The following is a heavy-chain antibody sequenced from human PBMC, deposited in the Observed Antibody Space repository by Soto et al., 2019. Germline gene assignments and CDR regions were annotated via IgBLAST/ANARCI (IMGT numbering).Heavy chain of an antibody. CDR2: IIPILGET. CDR1: GTIFSSYT. J-gene: IGHJ6*02. V-gene: IGHV1-69*08. CDR3: ARGLGGRMDD. Sequence: QVQLVQSGAEVKKPGSSVRVSCKASGTIFSSYTISWVRQAPGQGREWMGRIIPILGETNSAQKFQGRVTLTADKSTNTAYMQLNSLRLEDTAVYYCARGLGGRMDDWGQGTTVTVS. D-gene: IGHD3-16*01.